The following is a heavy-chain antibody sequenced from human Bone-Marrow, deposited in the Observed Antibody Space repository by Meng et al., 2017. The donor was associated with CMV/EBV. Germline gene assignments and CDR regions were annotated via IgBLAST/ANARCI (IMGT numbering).Heavy chain of an antibody. V-gene: IGHV4-34*01. CDR2: SNHSGST. Sequence: SETLSLTCAVYGGSFSGYYWSWIRRPPGKGLEWIGESNHSGSTSYNPSLKSRVTISVDTSNNQFSLKLSSVTAADAAVYYCARMRTIGVLRDYYYGMDVWGQGTTVTVSS. CDR1: GGSFSGYY. J-gene: IGHJ6*02. D-gene: IGHD1-1*01. CDR3: ARMRTIGVLRDYYYGMDV.